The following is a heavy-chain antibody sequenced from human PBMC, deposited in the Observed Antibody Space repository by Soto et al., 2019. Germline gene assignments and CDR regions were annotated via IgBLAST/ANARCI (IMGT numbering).Heavy chain of an antibody. V-gene: IGHV4-59*01. J-gene: IGHJ5*02. Sequence: VQLQESGPGLVKPSETVSLSCSVSGASITHYYWSWIRQPPGKGLEWVGYVFYSGSSDYNPSLKSRVTISADTYNNQVSLKLTSVTAADTAVYYCARDRRTYGGGGMSPPKENWFDPWGQGTLVTVSS. CDR2: VFYSGSS. CDR3: ARDRRTYGGGGMSPPKENWFDP. CDR1: GASITHYY. D-gene: IGHD3-16*01.